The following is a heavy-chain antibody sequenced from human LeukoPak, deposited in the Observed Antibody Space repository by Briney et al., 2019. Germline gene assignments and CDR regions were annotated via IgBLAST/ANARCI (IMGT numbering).Heavy chain of an antibody. CDR1: GGTFSSYA. D-gene: IGHD2-2*01. CDR3: ATRPLGYCSSTSCPSRWFDP. Sequence: SVKVSCKASGGTFSSYAISWVRQAPGQGLEWMGGIIPIFGTANYAQKSQGRVTITADESTSTAYMELSSLRSEDTAVYYCATRPLGYCSSTSCPSRWFDPWGQGTLVTVSS. J-gene: IGHJ5*02. V-gene: IGHV1-69*01. CDR2: IIPIFGTA.